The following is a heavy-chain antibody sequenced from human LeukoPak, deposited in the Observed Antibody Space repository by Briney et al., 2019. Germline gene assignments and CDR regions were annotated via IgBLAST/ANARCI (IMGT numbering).Heavy chain of an antibody. CDR3: AKRSYGSGSYYNNPPDYFDY. CDR1: GFTFSSYA. CDR2: ISGSGGST. J-gene: IGHJ4*02. D-gene: IGHD3-10*01. Sequence: GGSLRLSCAASGFTFSSYAMSWVRQAPGKGLEWVSAISGSGGSTYYADSVKGRSTISRDNSKNTLYLQMNSLRAEDTAVYYCAKRSYGSGSYYNNPPDYFDYWGQGTLVTVSS. V-gene: IGHV3-23*01.